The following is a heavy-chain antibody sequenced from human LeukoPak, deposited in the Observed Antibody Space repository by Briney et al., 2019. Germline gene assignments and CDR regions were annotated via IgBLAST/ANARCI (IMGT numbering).Heavy chain of an antibody. CDR2: IRHDGSYQ. Sequence: PGGSLRLSCAASGFTFSSYSMNWVRQTPGKGLEWVAFIRHDGSYQQYADSVKGRFTVSRDNSKDMVYLQMNSLRTEDTAVYYCAKNRDSSDYPRDFDFWGQGTLVTVSS. J-gene: IGHJ4*02. CDR1: GFTFSSYS. V-gene: IGHV3-30*02. CDR3: AKNRDSSDYPRDFDF. D-gene: IGHD3-22*01.